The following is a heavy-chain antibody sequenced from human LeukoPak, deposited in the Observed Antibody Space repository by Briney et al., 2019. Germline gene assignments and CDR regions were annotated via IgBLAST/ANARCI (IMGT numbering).Heavy chain of an antibody. V-gene: IGHV4-61*01. J-gene: IGHJ4*02. D-gene: IGHD3-3*01. Sequence: GSLRLSCTVSGGSVSSGSYYWSWIRQPPGKGLEWIGYIYYGGSTNYNPSLKSRVTISVDTSKNQFSLKLSSVTAADTAVYYCARDLISITIFGVVSRYFDYWGQGTLVTVSS. CDR3: ARDLISITIFGVVSRYFDY. CDR2: IYYGGST. CDR1: GGSVSSGSYY.